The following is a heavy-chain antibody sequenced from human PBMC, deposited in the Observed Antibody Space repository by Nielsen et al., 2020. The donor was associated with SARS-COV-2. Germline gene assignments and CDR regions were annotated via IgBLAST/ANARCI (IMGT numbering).Heavy chain of an antibody. D-gene: IGHD5-18*01. Sequence: GGSLRLSCAASGFTFSSYWMSWVRQAPGKGLEWVANIKQDGSEKYYVDSVKGRFTISRDNAKNTLYLQMNSLRAEDTAVYYCAKSAYSYGQGYFDYWGQGTLVTVSS. J-gene: IGHJ4*02. V-gene: IGHV3-7*03. CDR2: IKQDGSEK. CDR3: AKSAYSYGQGYFDY. CDR1: GFTFSSYW.